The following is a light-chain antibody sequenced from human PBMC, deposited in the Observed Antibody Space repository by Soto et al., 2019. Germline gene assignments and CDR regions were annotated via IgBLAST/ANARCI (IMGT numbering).Light chain of an antibody. V-gene: IGKV3-15*01. Sequence: IVINHSPSTLSVSPVGRATLSCRASQSVSSNLAWYQQKPGQAPRLLIYSASTRATGIPARFSGSGSGTEFTLTIGSLQPDDFATYYCQQYNSYSWTFGQGTKVDIK. J-gene: IGKJ1*01. CDR1: QSVSSN. CDR3: QQYNSYSWT. CDR2: SAS.